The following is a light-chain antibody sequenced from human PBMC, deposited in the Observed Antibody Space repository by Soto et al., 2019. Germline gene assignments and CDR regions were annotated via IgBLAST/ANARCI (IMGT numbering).Light chain of an antibody. J-gene: IGLJ2*01. CDR1: SSDVGGYNY. Sequence: QSALTQPASVSGSPGQSITISCTGTSSDVGGYNYVSWYQQHPGKAPKLMIYEVSNRPSGVSNRFSGSKSGHTASLTISGLQAEDEADYYCSSYAGSNSLVFGGVTKVTVL. V-gene: IGLV2-14*01. CDR3: SSYAGSNSLV. CDR2: EVS.